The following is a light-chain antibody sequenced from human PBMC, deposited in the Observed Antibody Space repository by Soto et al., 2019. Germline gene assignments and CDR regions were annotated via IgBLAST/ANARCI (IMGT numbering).Light chain of an antibody. CDR2: GAS. J-gene: IGKJ4*01. CDR3: QPYGRSLLT. CDR1: QSVTSSY. V-gene: IGKV3-20*01. Sequence: EIGLTQSPGTLSLSQGARVTLSCRAGQSVTSSYLAWSQQKPGQAPRLLIYGASSRATGIPDRFSGSGSGTDFTLTISRLELEDFAVYYCQPYGRSLLTFGGGTKVEIK.